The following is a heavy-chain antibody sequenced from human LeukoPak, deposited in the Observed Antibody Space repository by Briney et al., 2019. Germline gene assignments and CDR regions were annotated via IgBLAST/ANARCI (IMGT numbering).Heavy chain of an antibody. D-gene: IGHD2-2*01. V-gene: IGHV3-48*01. Sequence: GGAPGISCANSGFTLRSYSKKWGRQGPGEGVEGGLYIYYNSGTIYYADSVKGRFTISRDNAKNSLSLQMKSLRAEDTAVYYCAREGHCSTTSCALDAIEIWGQGTLVAVSS. CDR3: AREGHCSTTSCALDAIEI. J-gene: IGHJ3*02. CDR1: GFTLRSYS. CDR2: IYYNSGTI.